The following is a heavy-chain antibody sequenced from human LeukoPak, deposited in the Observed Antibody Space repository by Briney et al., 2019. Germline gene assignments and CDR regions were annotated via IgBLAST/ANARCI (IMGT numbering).Heavy chain of an antibody. CDR3: ARHSSGWYPGHFDY. D-gene: IGHD6-19*01. Sequence: SSETLSLTCTVSGGSISSYYWSWIRQPPGKGLEWIGYIYYSGSTNYNPSLKSRVTISVDTSKNQFSLKLSSVTAADTAVCYCARHSSGWYPGHFDYWGQGTLVTVSS. CDR1: GGSISSYY. J-gene: IGHJ4*02. CDR2: IYYSGST. V-gene: IGHV4-59*08.